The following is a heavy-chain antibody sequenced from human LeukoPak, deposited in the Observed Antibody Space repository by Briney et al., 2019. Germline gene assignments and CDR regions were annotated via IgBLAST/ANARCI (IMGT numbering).Heavy chain of an antibody. J-gene: IGHJ4*02. D-gene: IGHD2-2*01. CDR1: GGTFSSYA. CDR2: IKPSGGST. V-gene: IGHV1-46*01. CDR3: ARDRLQYCSSTSCSTRGSFDY. Sequence: EASVKVSCKASGGTFSSYAMSWVRQAPGQGLEWMGIIKPSGGSTSYAQKFQGRVTMTRDTSTSTVYMELSSLRSEDTAVYYCARDRLQYCSSTSCSTRGSFDYWGQGTLVTVSS.